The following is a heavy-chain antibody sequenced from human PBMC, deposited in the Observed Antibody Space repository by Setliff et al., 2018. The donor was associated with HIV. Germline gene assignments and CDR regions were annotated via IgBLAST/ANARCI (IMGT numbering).Heavy chain of an antibody. Sequence: GGSLRLSCAASGFTFSSFAMTWVRQAPGKGLEWVSYISSSSSSYTNYADSVKGRFTISRDNAKNSLYLQMNSLRAEDTAVYYCARESDAFDIWGQGTMVTVSS. J-gene: IGHJ3*02. V-gene: IGHV3-21*05. CDR3: ARESDAFDI. CDR2: ISSSSSSYT. CDR1: GFTFSSFA.